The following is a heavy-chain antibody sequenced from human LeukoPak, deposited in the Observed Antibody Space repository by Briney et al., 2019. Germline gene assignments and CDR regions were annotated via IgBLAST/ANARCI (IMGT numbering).Heavy chain of an antibody. CDR2: INREGSEK. Sequence: PGGSLRLSCEASGFTFSSDWLGWVRHAPGKGLEWVANINREGSEKYYVDSLKGRFTISRDNPKNSLYLQMNSLRAEDTAVYYCARDRSIAAAGTNWFDPWGQGTLVTVSS. V-gene: IGHV3-7*01. J-gene: IGHJ5*02. CDR1: GFTFSSDW. CDR3: ARDRSIAAAGTNWFDP. D-gene: IGHD6-13*01.